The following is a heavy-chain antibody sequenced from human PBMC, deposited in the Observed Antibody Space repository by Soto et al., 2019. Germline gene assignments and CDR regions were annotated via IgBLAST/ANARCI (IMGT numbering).Heavy chain of an antibody. CDR2: ISWNSGSI. Sequence: EVQLVESGGGLVQPGRSLRLSCAASGFTFDDYAMHWVRQAPGKGLEWVSGISWNSGSIGYADSVKGRFTISRDNAKNSLYLRMNSLRPEDTALYYCAKTSSGWYGAIDYWGQGTLVTVSS. CDR1: GFTFDDYA. D-gene: IGHD6-19*01. CDR3: AKTSSGWYGAIDY. V-gene: IGHV3-9*01. J-gene: IGHJ4*02.